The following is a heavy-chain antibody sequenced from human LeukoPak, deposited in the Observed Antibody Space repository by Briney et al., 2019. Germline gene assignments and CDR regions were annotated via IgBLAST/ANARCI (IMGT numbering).Heavy chain of an antibody. CDR2: IYSGGNT. J-gene: IGHJ6*03. Sequence: PGGSLRLSCAASGFTVSSNYMCWVRQAPGKGLEWVSIIYSGGNTYYADSVKGRFTTSRDNAKNSLYLQMNSLRAEDTAVYYCARERVVPRYCSSTSCYVGSYYMDVWGKGTTVTISS. CDR3: ARERVVPRYCSSTSCYVGSYYMDV. D-gene: IGHD2-2*01. V-gene: IGHV3-66*01. CDR1: GFTVSSNY.